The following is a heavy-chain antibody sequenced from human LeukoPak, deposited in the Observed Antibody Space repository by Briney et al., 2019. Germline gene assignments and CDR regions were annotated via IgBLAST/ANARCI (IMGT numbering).Heavy chain of an antibody. CDR1: GGSISSYY. J-gene: IGHJ3*02. V-gene: IGHV4-59*01. Sequence: SETLSLTXTVSGGSISSYYWSWIRQPPGKGLEWIGYIYYSGSTNYNPPLKSRVTISVDTSKNQFSLKLSSVTAADTAVYYCARDLEYCGGDCGTSRSGAFDIWGQGTMVTVSS. D-gene: IGHD2-21*02. CDR2: IYYSGST. CDR3: ARDLEYCGGDCGTSRSGAFDI.